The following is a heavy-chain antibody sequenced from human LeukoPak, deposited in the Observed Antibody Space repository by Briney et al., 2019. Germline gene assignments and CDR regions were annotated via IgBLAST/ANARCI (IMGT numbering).Heavy chain of an antibody. D-gene: IGHD1-26*01. Sequence: GASLKISCKGSGSRFTSYWIGWVRQMPGKGLEGMGIIYPGDSDTRYSPSFQGQVTISADKSISTAYLQWSSLKASDTAMYYCARSIVGATTSFHWFDPWGQGTLVTVSS. CDR2: IYPGDSDT. J-gene: IGHJ5*02. V-gene: IGHV5-51*01. CDR3: ARSIVGATTSFHWFDP. CDR1: GSRFTSYW.